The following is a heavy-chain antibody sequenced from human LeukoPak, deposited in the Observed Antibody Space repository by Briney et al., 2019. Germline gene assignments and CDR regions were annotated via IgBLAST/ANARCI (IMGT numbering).Heavy chain of an antibody. J-gene: IGHJ4*02. CDR3: ARQAGYFDWLDY. D-gene: IGHD3-9*01. CDR2: IYHSGPT. CDR1: GYSISSGYY. V-gene: IGHV4-38-2*01. Sequence: SETLSLTCAVSGYSISSGYYLGWIRRPPGEGLEWIGSIYHSGPTYYNPSLKSRVTISVDTSKNQFSLKLSSVTAADTAVYYCARQAGYFDWLDYWGQGTLVTVSS.